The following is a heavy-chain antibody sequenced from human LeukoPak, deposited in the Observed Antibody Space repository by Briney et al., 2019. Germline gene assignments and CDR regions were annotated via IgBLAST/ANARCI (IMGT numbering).Heavy chain of an antibody. D-gene: IGHD3-22*01. V-gene: IGHV7-4-1*02. CDR1: GYTFTSYA. Sequence: ASVKVSCKASGYTFTSYAMNWARQAPGQGLEWVGWINTNTGNPTYAQGFTGRIVFSLDTSVSTAYLQISSLKAEDSAVYYCAKNGLGAVVKTDWGQGTLVTVSS. CDR3: AKNGLGAVVKTD. J-gene: IGHJ4*02. CDR2: INTNTGNP.